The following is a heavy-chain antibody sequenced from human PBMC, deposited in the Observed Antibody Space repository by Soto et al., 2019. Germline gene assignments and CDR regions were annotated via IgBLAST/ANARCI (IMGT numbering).Heavy chain of an antibody. CDR2: MNPNSGNT. D-gene: IGHD4-17*01. CDR1: GYTFTSYD. V-gene: IGHV1-8*01. CDR3: ASPLYGNNVDY. Sequence: QVQLVQSGAEVKKPGASVKVSCKASGYTFTSYDINWVRQATGQGLEWMGWMNPNSGNTGYAQKFQGRVTMTRNTPISTPYVDLRSLSSEDTAVYYCASPLYGNNVDYGAQGPLVPLPS. J-gene: IGHJ4*02.